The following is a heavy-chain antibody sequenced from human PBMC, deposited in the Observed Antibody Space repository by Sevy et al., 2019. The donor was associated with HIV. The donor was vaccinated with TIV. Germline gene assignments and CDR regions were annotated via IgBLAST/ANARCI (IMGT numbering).Heavy chain of an antibody. D-gene: IGHD3-9*01. CDR2: IYYSGST. Sequence: SETLSLTCTVSGDSISSSPYYWGWIRQSHGKGLEWIGSIYYSGSTYYNPSLKSRVPISVDTSKNQFSLKLNSLTAADTAVYYCARQGGQLRFFDWSPGSFDYWGQGILVTVSS. CDR1: GDSISSSPYY. J-gene: IGHJ4*02. V-gene: IGHV4-39*01. CDR3: ARQGGQLRFFDWSPGSFDY.